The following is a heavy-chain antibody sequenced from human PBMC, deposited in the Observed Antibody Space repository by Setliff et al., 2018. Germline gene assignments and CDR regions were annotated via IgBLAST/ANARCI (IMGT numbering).Heavy chain of an antibody. CDR3: ARQGGGSYSAYFDW. CDR2: ISTYNGET. D-gene: IGHD1-26*01. J-gene: IGHJ4*01. CDR1: GYTFTDYG. V-gene: IGHV1-18*01. Sequence: ASVKVSCKVFGYTFTDYGIGWIRQAPGQGLEWMGWISTYNGETNYAQIFQDRVTMTADTSANTAYLELRSLRPDDTAVYYCARQGGGSYSAYFDWWGHGTLVTV.